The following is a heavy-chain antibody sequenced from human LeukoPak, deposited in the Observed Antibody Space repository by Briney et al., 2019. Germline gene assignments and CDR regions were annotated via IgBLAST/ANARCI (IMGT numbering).Heavy chain of an antibody. Sequence: ASETLSLTCTVSGGSISSYYWSWIRQPPGKGLEWIGYIYYSGSTNYNPSLKSRVTISVDTSKNQFSLELNSVTAADSAVYYCARHFPTNGYPFDYWGQGTLVTVSS. CDR3: ARHFPTNGYPFDY. V-gene: IGHV4-59*08. CDR1: GGSISSYY. D-gene: IGHD2-8*01. CDR2: IYYSGST. J-gene: IGHJ4*02.